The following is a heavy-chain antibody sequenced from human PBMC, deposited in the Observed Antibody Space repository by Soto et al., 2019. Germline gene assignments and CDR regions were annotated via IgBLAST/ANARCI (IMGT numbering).Heavy chain of an antibody. D-gene: IGHD2-2*01. CDR3: ARQGASRGADYAAFDF. CDR1: GYTFIYFW. V-gene: IGHV5-51*01. Sequence: GESLKISCQASGYTFIYFWVAWVRQVPGKGLEWMGVSYPGASDIRYSPSFEGHVTISADKSTNTAYLQWSSREAADTAIYYCARQGASRGADYAAFDFWGPGTLVTVSS. CDR2: SYPGASDI. J-gene: IGHJ4*02.